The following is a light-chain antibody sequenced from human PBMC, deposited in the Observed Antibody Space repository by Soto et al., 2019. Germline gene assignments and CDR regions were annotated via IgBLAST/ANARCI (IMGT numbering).Light chain of an antibody. Sequence: QSVLTQPASVSGSPGQSVTISCTGTSSDVGGYNYVSWYQHHPGKAPKLMIYDVTKRPSGVPDRFSGSKSGNTASLTISGLQAEDEADYYCCSYAGYYSLVFGGGTKLTVL. CDR3: CSYAGYYSLV. CDR2: DVT. CDR1: SSDVGGYNY. J-gene: IGLJ2*01. V-gene: IGLV2-11*01.